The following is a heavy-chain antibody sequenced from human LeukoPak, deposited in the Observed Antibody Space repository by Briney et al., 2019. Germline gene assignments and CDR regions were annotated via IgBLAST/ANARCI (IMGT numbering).Heavy chain of an antibody. J-gene: IGHJ4*02. D-gene: IGHD7-27*01. Sequence: GGSLRLSCAASGVAFNTYGMSWVRQAPGKGLEWVSAISGSGGNTYYADSVKGRFTISRDNSKNTLYLQMNSLRAEDTALYYCAKDRTWGLDYWGQGTLVTVSS. CDR1: GVAFNTYG. CDR2: ISGSGGNT. CDR3: AKDRTWGLDY. V-gene: IGHV3-23*01.